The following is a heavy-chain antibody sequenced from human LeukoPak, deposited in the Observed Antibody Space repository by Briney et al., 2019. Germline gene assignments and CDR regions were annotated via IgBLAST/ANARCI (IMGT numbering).Heavy chain of an antibody. Sequence: GGSLRLSCAASGFTVSSKYMSWVRQAPGKGLEWVSVIYSGGSTYYADSVKGRFTISRDNSKDTLYLQMNSLRAEDTAVYCCARAPNVEYYFDSWGQGTLVTVSS. D-gene: IGHD3-3*01. CDR2: IYSGGST. V-gene: IGHV3-53*01. CDR3: ARAPNVEYYFDS. J-gene: IGHJ4*02. CDR1: GFTVSSKY.